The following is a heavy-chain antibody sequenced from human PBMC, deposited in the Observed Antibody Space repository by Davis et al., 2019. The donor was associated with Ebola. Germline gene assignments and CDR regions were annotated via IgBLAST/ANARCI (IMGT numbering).Heavy chain of an antibody. D-gene: IGHD2-8*02. CDR1: GFTVSSNY. CDR3: AKATTGNAPSFDH. Sequence: PGGSLRLSCAASGFTVSSNYMSWVRQAPGKGLEWVSVIYSGGSTYYADSVRGRFTISRDNSRNTVYLQMNSLSADDTATYYCAKATTGNAPSFDHWGQGVLVTVSS. J-gene: IGHJ4*02. CDR2: IYSGGST. V-gene: IGHV3-53*01.